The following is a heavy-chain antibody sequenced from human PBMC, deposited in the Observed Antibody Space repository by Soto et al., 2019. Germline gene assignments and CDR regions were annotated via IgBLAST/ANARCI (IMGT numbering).Heavy chain of an antibody. J-gene: IGHJ6*02. CDR2: ISYDGSNK. V-gene: IGHV3-30*18. D-gene: IGHD3-3*01. CDR1: GFTFSSYG. Sequence: QVQLVESGGGVVQPGRSLRLSCAASGFTFSSYGMHWVRQAPGKGLEWVAVISYDGSNKYYADSVKGRFTISRDNSKNTLYLQMNSLRAEDTDVYYCAKVRGITIFGVVIIDYYYGMDVWGQGTTVTVSS. CDR3: AKVRGITIFGVVIIDYYYGMDV.